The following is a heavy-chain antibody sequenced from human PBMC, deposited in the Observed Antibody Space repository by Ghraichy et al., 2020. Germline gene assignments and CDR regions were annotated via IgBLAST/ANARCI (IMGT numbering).Heavy chain of an antibody. CDR2: IYYSGIS. J-gene: IGHJ3*01. D-gene: IGHD2-2*01. CDR3: ARGVPYCNSTSCYSDDSFNV. Sequence: SQTLSLTCTVSGGTVSSGIYYWNWNRQPPGKGLDSIGYIYYSGISNYNPSLKSRGTISVDTSKKQFSLKLSSVTDADTAMYYCARGVPYCNSTSCYSDDSFNVSGQAKMSTVPS. CDR1: GGTVSSGIYY. V-gene: IGHV4-61*01.